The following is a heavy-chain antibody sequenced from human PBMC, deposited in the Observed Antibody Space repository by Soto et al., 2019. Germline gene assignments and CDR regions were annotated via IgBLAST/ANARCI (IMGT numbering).Heavy chain of an antibody. CDR3: AKEVPTNPLDS. CDR1: GFTVSSNY. J-gene: IGHJ4*02. V-gene: IGHV3-53*05. D-gene: IGHD5-12*01. CDR2: IYSGGST. Sequence: PGGSLRLSCAASGFTVSSNYMSWVRQAPGKGLEWVSVIYSGGSTYYADSVKGRFTISRDNSKSTLYLQMNSLRTEDTAVYYCAKEVPTNPLDSWGQGTLVTVSS.